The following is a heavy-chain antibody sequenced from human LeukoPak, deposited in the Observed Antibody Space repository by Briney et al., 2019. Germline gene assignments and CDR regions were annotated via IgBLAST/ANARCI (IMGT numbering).Heavy chain of an antibody. Sequence: SVKDSCKASGGTFSSYAISWVRQAPGQGLEWMGGIIPIFGTANYAQRFQGRVTITADESTSTAYMELSSLRSEDTAVYYCARSDTEQQPSRGMDVWGKGTTVTVSS. V-gene: IGHV1-69*13. CDR2: IIPIFGTA. CDR3: ARSDTEQQPSRGMDV. D-gene: IGHD6-13*01. J-gene: IGHJ6*04. CDR1: GGTFSSYA.